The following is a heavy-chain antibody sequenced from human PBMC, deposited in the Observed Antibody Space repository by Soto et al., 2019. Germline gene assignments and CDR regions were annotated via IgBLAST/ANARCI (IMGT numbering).Heavy chain of an antibody. CDR3: AKDGSGTGFNFDY. CDR1: GFTFGNAW. Sequence: GGSLRLSCAASGFTFGNAWINWVRQAPGKGLEWVGRIKSKTDGGTSDFAAPVKGRFTISRDNSKNTLYLQMNSLRAEDTAVYYCAKDGSGTGFNFDYWGQGTLVTVSS. V-gene: IGHV3-15*07. J-gene: IGHJ4*02. CDR2: IKSKTDGGTS. D-gene: IGHD3-10*01.